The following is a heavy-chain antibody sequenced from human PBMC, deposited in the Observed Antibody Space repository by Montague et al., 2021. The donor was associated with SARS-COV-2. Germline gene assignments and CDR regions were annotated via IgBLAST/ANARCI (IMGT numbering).Heavy chain of an antibody. D-gene: IGHD2-2*01. Sequence: SLRLSCAVSGFILKDFDMHWVRQVTGRGLEWVAGIFTEGDSYFSDSVKGRFTLSRENAKKSIFLQMNSLSAADTGVYYCVKGGGSTSAAFDFWGRGILVVVSS. V-gene: IGHV3-13*01. J-gene: IGHJ3*01. CDR1: GFILKDFD. CDR3: VKGGGSTSAAFDF. CDR2: IFTEGDS.